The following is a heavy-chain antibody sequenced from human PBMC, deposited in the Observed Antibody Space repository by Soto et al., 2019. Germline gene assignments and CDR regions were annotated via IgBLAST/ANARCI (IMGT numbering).Heavy chain of an antibody. V-gene: IGHV3-33*01. D-gene: IGHD3-10*01. J-gene: IGHJ3*02. Sequence: QVQLVESGGGVVQPGRSLRLSCAASGFTFSSYGMHWVRQAPGKGLEWVAVIWYDGSNKYYADSVKGRFTISRDNSKNTLYLQMNSLRAEDTAVYYCARYGTWFGELDASGAFDIWGQGTMVTVSS. CDR1: GFTFSSYG. CDR3: ARYGTWFGELDASGAFDI. CDR2: IWYDGSNK.